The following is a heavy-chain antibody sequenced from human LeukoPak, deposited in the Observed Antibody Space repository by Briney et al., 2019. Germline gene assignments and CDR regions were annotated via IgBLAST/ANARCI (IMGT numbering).Heavy chain of an antibody. V-gene: IGHV3-23*01. CDR2: ISGSGGST. Sequence: QAGGSLRLSCAASGFTFSSYAMSWVRQAPGKGLERVSAISGSGGSTYYADSVKGRFTISRDNSKNTLYLQMNSLRAEDTAVCYCAKAQIVVVPAATYYFDYWGQGTLVTVSS. CDR3: AKAQIVVVPAATYYFDY. J-gene: IGHJ4*02. D-gene: IGHD2-2*01. CDR1: GFTFSSYA.